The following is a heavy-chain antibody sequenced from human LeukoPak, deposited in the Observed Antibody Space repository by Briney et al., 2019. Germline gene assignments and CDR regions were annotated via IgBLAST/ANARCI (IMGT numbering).Heavy chain of an antibody. D-gene: IGHD3-3*01. Sequence: SVKVSCKASGYTFTSYYMHWVRQAPGQGLEWMGGIIPIFGTANYAQKFQGRVTITADESTSTAYMELSSLRSEDTAVYYCASAGSGYSFFDYWGQGTLVTVSS. J-gene: IGHJ4*02. CDR2: IIPIFGTA. CDR3: ASAGSGYSFFDY. V-gene: IGHV1-69*13. CDR1: GYTFTSYY.